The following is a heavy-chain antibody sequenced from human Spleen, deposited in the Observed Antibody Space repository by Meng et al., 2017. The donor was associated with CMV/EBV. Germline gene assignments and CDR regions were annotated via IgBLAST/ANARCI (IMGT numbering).Heavy chain of an antibody. V-gene: IGHV3-30-3*01. D-gene: IGHD3-10*01. CDR3: ARDFIPSGYYGMDV. Sequence: GESLKISCAASGFTFSDYYMSWIRQAPGKGLDWVAVIGYDGSNKFYGDSVKGRFTISRDNSNNTLYLQMNSLRSEDTAVYYCARDFIPSGYYGMDVWGQGTTVTVSS. J-gene: IGHJ6*02. CDR1: GFTFSDYY. CDR2: IGYDGSNK.